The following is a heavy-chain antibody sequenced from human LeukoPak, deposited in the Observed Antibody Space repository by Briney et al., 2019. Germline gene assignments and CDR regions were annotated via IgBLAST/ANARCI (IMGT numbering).Heavy chain of an antibody. V-gene: IGHV4-59*01. CDR1: GGSSSSYY. CDR3: ARGAAGYSHG. Sequence: PSETLSLTCTVSGGSSSSYYWSWIRQPPAKGLEWIGHIYYSGSTNYNPSLKSRVTISIDTSKNQFSLRLSSVTAADTAVYYCARGAAGYSHGWGQGTLVTVSS. J-gene: IGHJ4*02. CDR2: IYYSGST. D-gene: IGHD5-18*01.